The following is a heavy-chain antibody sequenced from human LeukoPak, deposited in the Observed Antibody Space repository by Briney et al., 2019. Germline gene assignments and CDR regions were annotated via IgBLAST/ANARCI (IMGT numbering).Heavy chain of an antibody. CDR2: ISYDGSNK. V-gene: IGHV3-30*04. J-gene: IGHJ5*02. D-gene: IGHD3-22*01. CDR1: GFTFSSYA. Sequence: GGSLRLSCAASGFTFSSYAMHWVRRAPGKGLEWVAVISYDGSNKYYADSVKGRFTISRDNSKNTLYLQMNSLRAEDTAVYYCARDYYDSSPNGWFDPWGQGTLVTVSS. CDR3: ARDYYDSSPNGWFDP.